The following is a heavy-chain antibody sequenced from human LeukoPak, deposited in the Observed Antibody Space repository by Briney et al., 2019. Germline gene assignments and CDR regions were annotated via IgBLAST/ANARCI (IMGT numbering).Heavy chain of an antibody. CDR1: GFSFTNAW. V-gene: IGHV3-15*05. CDR3: TTVTLRPVGL. CDR2: IKSKTDGGTI. J-gene: IGHJ4*02. Sequence: PGGSLRLSCAASGFSFTNAWMSWVRQAPGKGLEWAGRIKSKTDGGTIDYAAPVKGRFTISRDDSKNTLFLQMNSLKIEDTAVYYCTTVTLRPVGLWGQGTLVTVSS. D-gene: IGHD3-10*01.